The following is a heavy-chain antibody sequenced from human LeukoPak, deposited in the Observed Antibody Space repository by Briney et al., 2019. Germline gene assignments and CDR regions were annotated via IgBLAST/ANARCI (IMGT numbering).Heavy chain of an antibody. J-gene: IGHJ4*02. Sequence: PSETLSLTCTVSGGSISSYYWSWIRQPPGKGLKWIGNIYYSGYTTYSPSLRSRVTISVDTSKNQFSLKLSSVTAADAALYFCARDDTYFYDSSGHGFDFWGQGTLVTVSS. CDR1: GGSISSYY. CDR3: ARDDTYFYDSSGHGFDF. D-gene: IGHD3-22*01. CDR2: IYYSGYT. V-gene: IGHV4-59*01.